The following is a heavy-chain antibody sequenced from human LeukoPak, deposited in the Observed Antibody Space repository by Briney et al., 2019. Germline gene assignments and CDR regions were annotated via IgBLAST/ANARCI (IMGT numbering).Heavy chain of an antibody. D-gene: IGHD5-12*01. V-gene: IGHV1-69*05. CDR1: GGTFSSYA. Sequence: GASVKVSCKASGGTFSSYAISWVRQAPGQGLEWMGGIIPIFGTANYAQKFQGRVTITTDESTSTAYMELSSLRSEDTAVYYCARGGRMDIVATIINWFDPWGQGTLVTVSS. J-gene: IGHJ5*02. CDR3: ARGGRMDIVATIINWFDP. CDR2: IIPIFGTA.